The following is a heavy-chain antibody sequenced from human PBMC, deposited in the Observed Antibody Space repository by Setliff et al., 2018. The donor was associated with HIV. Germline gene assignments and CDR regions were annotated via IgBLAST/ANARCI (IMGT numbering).Heavy chain of an antibody. J-gene: IGHJ4*02. CDR1: GFTFSSNS. D-gene: IGHD1-1*01. Sequence: GGSLRLSCAASGFTFSSNSMSWVRQAPGKGLEWVSYISSSSGTIYYADSVKGRFSISRDNAKNSLYLQMNSLRPEDTAVYYCASARIPTGGTSTSLDYWGQGALVTVSS. V-gene: IGHV3-48*01. CDR3: ASARIPTGGTSTSLDY. CDR2: ISSSSGTI.